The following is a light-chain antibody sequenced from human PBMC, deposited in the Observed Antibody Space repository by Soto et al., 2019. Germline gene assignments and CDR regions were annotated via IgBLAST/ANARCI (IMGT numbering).Light chain of an antibody. Sequence: EIVMTQSPATLSVSPGERATLSCRASQSVSSNLVWYQQKPGQAPRLLIYGASTRATGIPARFSGSGSGTEFTLTISSLQSEDLAVYYCQQYNNGPRTFGQGTKVDIK. J-gene: IGKJ1*01. CDR2: GAS. CDR3: QQYNNGPRT. CDR1: QSVSSN. V-gene: IGKV3-15*01.